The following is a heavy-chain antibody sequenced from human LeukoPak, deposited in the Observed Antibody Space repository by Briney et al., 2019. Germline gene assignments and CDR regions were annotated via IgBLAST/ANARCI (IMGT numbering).Heavy chain of an antibody. CDR2: MNPNSGNT. V-gene: IGHV1-8*01. CDR1: GYTFTSYD. D-gene: IGHD3-10*02. J-gene: IGHJ6*02. Sequence: RASVKVSCKASGYTFTSYDINWVRQATGQGLEWMGWMNPNSGNTGYAQKFQGRVTMTRNTSISTACMELSSLRSEDTAVYYCASQVLGSGSYYEDYYYYGMDVWGQGTTVTVSS. CDR3: ASQVLGSGSYYEDYYYYGMDV.